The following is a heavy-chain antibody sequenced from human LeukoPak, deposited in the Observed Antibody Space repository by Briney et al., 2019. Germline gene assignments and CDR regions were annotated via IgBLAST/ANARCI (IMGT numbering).Heavy chain of an antibody. V-gene: IGHV3-23*01. CDR2: ISGSGDST. CDR1: GFTFSSYA. J-gene: IGHJ4*02. CDR3: AKDPGPYGDHYFDY. Sequence: PGGSLRLSCAASGFTFSSYAMSWVRQAPGKGLGWVSAISGSGDSTYYADSVKGRFTISRDNSKNTLYLQMNSLRAEDTAVYYCAKDPGPYGDHYFDYWGQGTLVTVSS. D-gene: IGHD4-17*01.